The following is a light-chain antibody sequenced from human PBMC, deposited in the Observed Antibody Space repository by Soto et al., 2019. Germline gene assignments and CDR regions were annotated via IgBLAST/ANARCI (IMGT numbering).Light chain of an antibody. CDR3: QHYDNFPRAIT. V-gene: IGKV1-33*01. Sequence: DIQMTQSPSSLSASVGDRVTISCQASQDISSYLNWYQQKPGKAPKLLIYDASNLETGVPSRFSGSGSGTDFTFTISSLQPEDIATYYCQHYDNFPRAITFGQGTRREIK. J-gene: IGKJ5*01. CDR2: DAS. CDR1: QDISSY.